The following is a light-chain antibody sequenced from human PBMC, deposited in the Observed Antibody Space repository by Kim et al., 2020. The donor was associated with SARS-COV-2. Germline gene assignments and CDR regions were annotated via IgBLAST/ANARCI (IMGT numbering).Light chain of an antibody. CDR1: QSISSNS. Sequence: DIVLTQSPGTLSLSPGERATLSCRASQSISSNSLAWYQQKPGRAPRLLIFDASSRASGIPDRFSGSGSGTDFTLTITRLEPEDFVVYYCLQYDRSPRTFGQGTKVDIK. CDR3: LQYDRSPRT. V-gene: IGKV3-20*01. J-gene: IGKJ1*01. CDR2: DAS.